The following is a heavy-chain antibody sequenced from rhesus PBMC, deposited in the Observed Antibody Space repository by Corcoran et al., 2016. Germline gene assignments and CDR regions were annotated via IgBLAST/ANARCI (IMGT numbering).Heavy chain of an antibody. J-gene: IGHJ6*01. D-gene: IGHD6-25*01. CDR1: GGSISGGYD. CDR3: GSGSWNGVLDS. V-gene: IGHV4-76*01. CDR2: IYGSSGST. Sequence: QVQLQESGPGVVKPSETLSLTCAVSGGSISGGYDWSWIGQPPGQGLEWIGYIYGSSGSTNYNQSLKNRVAISKDASKNEFSLKLSSVTAADTAVYYCGSGSWNGVLDSWGQGVVVTVSS.